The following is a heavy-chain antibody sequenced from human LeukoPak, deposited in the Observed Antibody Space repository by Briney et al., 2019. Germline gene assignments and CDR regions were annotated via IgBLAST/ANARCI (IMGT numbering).Heavy chain of an antibody. CDR3: ARGPGSSGGAYVGDY. V-gene: IGHV3-21*01. D-gene: IGHD3-22*01. Sequence: GGSLRLSCAASGFTFSSYSMNWVRQAPGKGLEWVSSISSSSSYIYYADSVKGRFTISRDNAKSTLYLLMNSLRAEDTAVYYCARGPGSSGGAYVGDYWGHGTQVTVSS. CDR1: GFTFSSYS. J-gene: IGHJ4*01. CDR2: ISSSSSYI.